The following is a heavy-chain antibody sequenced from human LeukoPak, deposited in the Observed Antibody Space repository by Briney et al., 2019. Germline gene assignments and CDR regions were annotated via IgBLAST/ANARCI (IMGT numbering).Heavy chain of an antibody. J-gene: IGHJ5*02. Sequence: GGSLRLSCAASGFSFSDYHMIWIRQPPGKGLEGVAYITVCGRTIHYADSVKGRFTLSRDNARSSLYLQMNSLRAEDTAVYYCARLGSSWPNWFDTWGQGTLVTVSS. CDR1: GFSFSDYH. V-gene: IGHV3-11*01. D-gene: IGHD6-13*01. CDR3: ARLGSSWPNWFDT. CDR2: ITVCGRTI.